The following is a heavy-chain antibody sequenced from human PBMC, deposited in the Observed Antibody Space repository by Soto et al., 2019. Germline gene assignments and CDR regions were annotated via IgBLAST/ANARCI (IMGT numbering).Heavy chain of an antibody. CDR3: ATPSTPGDLEDAFDI. V-gene: IGHV3-7*01. CDR1: GFTFSNHW. CDR2: INLDGSEK. Sequence: PGGSLRLSCAASGFTFSNHWMSWVRQAPGKGLEWVAYINLDGSEKTYVDSVRGRFTISRDNSKNTLYLQMNSLRAEDTAVYYCATPSTPGDLEDAFDIWGQGTMVTVSS. J-gene: IGHJ3*02. D-gene: IGHD3-16*01.